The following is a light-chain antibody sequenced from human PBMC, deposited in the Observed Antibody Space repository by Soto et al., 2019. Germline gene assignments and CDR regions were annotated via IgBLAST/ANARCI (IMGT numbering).Light chain of an antibody. CDR1: SSDVGSYNL. J-gene: IGLJ2*01. CDR2: EGS. Sequence: QSALTQPASVSGSPGQSITISCTGTSSDVGSYNLVSWYQQHPGKAPKLMIYEGSKRPSGVSNRFSGSKSGNTASLTISGLQAEDEVDYYCCSYAGSSTPVVLGGETQLT. CDR3: CSYAGSSTPVV. V-gene: IGLV2-23*01.